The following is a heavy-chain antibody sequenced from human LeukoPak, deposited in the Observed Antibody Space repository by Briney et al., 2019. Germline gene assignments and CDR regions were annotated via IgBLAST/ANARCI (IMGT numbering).Heavy chain of an antibody. Sequence: ASVKVSCKASGYTFSSNHMHWVRQAPGQGLEWMGKINPSVDSTSYAQKFQGRVTMTRDTSTSTVYMDLSSLTSEDTAVYYCARRTSGWYSVFDFWGQGTLVTVSS. D-gene: IGHD6-19*01. CDR2: INPSVDST. CDR3: ARRTSGWYSVFDF. CDR1: GYTFSSNH. J-gene: IGHJ4*02. V-gene: IGHV1-46*01.